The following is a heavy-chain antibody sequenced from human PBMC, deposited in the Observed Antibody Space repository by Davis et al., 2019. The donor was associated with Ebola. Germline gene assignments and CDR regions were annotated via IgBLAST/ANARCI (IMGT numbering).Heavy chain of an antibody. CDR3: ARGDFFGVVDGWSMDV. Sequence: GSLRLSCSVSGGSVGSDYWSWIRQSPGKGLEWIAFISNGGRTIYNPSLRGRVTISVDTSKNQFSLKLSSVTAADTAVYYCARGDFFGVVDGWSMDVWGQGTTVTVSS. CDR2: ISNGGRT. D-gene: IGHD3-3*01. J-gene: IGHJ6*02. CDR1: GGSVGSDY. V-gene: IGHV4-59*02.